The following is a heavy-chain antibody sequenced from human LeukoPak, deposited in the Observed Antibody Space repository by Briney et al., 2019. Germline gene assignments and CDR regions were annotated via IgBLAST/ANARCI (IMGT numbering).Heavy chain of an antibody. CDR3: ARESSGTYYNPLGYMDV. CDR2: MHFSGSP. D-gene: IGHD3-10*01. Sequence: SENLSLTCIVSGVSVSDTDYYWGWVRQPPGKTLEWIGSMHFSGSPFYSPSLESRFSMSVDTSKNQFSLHLRSVTAADTAVYYCARESSGTYYNPLGYMDVWGKGTTVTVSS. J-gene: IGHJ6*03. CDR1: GVSVSDTDYY. V-gene: IGHV4-39*07.